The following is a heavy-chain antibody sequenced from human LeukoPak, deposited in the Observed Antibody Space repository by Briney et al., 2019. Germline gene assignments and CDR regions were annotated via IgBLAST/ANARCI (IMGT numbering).Heavy chain of an antibody. Sequence: GESLKTSCKASGYSFTNYWIGWVRQMPGKGLEWMGIIYPGDSDTRYSPSFQGQVTISADKSISTAYLQWSSLKASDTAMYYCARRTYGSGSYYFDYWGQGTLVTVSS. V-gene: IGHV5-51*03. J-gene: IGHJ4*02. CDR2: IYPGDSDT. CDR3: ARRTYGSGSYYFDY. D-gene: IGHD3-10*01. CDR1: GYSFTNYW.